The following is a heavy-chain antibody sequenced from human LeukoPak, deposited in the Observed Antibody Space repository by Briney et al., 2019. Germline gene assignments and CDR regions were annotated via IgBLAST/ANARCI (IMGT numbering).Heavy chain of an antibody. V-gene: IGHV4-39*07. D-gene: IGHD4-17*01. CDR3: ASLRDYGEDY. CDR1: GGSISSYY. Sequence: KPSETLSLTCTVSGGSISSYYWNWIRQPPGKGLEWIGSIYYSGSTYYNPSLKSRVTISVDTSKNQFSLKLSSVTAADTAVYYCASLRDYGEDYWGQGTLVTVSS. CDR2: IYYSGST. J-gene: IGHJ4*02.